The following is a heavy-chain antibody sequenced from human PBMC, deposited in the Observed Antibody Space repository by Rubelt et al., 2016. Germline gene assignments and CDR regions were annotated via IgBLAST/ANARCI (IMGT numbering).Heavy chain of an antibody. CDR3: ATKSNGFDY. V-gene: IGHV3-23*01. CDR1: SNYA. Sequence: SNYALSWVRQAPGKGLEWVSVISGSGDSTYYADSVKGRFTISRDNSKNTLYIEMNSLRAEDTAVYYCATKSNGFDYWGQGTLVTVSS. D-gene: IGHD2-8*01. CDR2: ISGSGDST. J-gene: IGHJ4*02.